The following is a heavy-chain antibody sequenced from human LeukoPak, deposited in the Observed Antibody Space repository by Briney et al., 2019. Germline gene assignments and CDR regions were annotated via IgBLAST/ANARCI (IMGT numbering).Heavy chain of an antibody. CDR3: ASRATVTTDRFWFDP. V-gene: IGHV3-53*01. CDR2: IYSGGST. D-gene: IGHD4-11*01. CDR1: GFTVSTNY. Sequence: GGSLRLSCAASGFTVSTNYMSWVRQTPGKGLEWVSVIYSGGSTYYADSVKGRFAIPRDNSKNTLYLQMNSLRAEDTAVYYCASRATVTTDRFWFDPWGQGTLVTVSS. J-gene: IGHJ5*02.